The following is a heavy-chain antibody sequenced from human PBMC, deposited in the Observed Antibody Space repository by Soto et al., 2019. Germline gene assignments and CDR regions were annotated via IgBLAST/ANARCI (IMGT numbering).Heavy chain of an antibody. V-gene: IGHV4-39*01. D-gene: IGHD6-13*01. CDR3: VRPTYDSTWYFFEY. CDR1: GASISGSGHY. J-gene: IGHJ4*02. Sequence: SETLSLTCTVSGASISGSGHYWGWIRQPPGKGLEWIGSIYHTGSTYYNPSLKSRVIISVDTSKNQFSLKLTSVTAADAAVYYCVRPTYDSTWYFFEYWGQGALVTVSS. CDR2: IYHTGST.